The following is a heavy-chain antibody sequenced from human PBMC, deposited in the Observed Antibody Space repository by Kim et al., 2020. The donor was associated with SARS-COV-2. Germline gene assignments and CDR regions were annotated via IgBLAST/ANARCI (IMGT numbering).Heavy chain of an antibody. D-gene: IGHD6-13*01. J-gene: IGHJ6*02. CDR2: ISYDGSNK. CDR1: GFTFSSYG. CDR3: AKDRGSSSWYYYYGMDV. V-gene: IGHV3-30*18. Sequence: GGSLRLSCAASGFTFSSYGMHWVRQAPGKGLEWVAVISYDGSNKYYADSVKGRFTISRDNSKNTLYLQMNSLRAEDTAVYYCAKDRGSSSWYYYYGMDVWGQGTTLTVSS.